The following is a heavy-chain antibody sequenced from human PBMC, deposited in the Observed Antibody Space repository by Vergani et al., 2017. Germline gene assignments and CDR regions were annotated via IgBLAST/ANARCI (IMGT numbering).Heavy chain of an antibody. V-gene: IGHV4-61*02. J-gene: IGHJ4*02. CDR1: GGSVRTSIGYY. Sequence: QVQLQESGPGLVKPSQTLSLSCTVSGGSVRTSIGYYWTWIRQPAGKTLEWIGEIFSSGTTNYTPSFKNRDTMSADTSKNQFSLKLNSVTAADTAVYYCARGSRAEGGSGPDKWGQGTLVTVSS. CDR3: ARGSRAEGGSGPDK. D-gene: IGHD6-13*01. CDR2: IFSSGTT.